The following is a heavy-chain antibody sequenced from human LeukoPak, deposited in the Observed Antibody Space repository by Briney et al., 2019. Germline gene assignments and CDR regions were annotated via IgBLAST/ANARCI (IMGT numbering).Heavy chain of an antibody. D-gene: IGHD3-16*01. Sequence: GGSLRLSCEASGFAFSFFAMSWLRQAPGKGLEWVSAINQGGDTSYAASVKGHFTISRDNSKNTLYLQMNSLRLEDTAVYYCAKSAVAVGLGAFDVWGRGTVVTVSS. V-gene: IGHV3-23*01. CDR3: AKSAVAVGLGAFDV. J-gene: IGHJ3*01. CDR2: INQGGDT. CDR1: GFAFSFFA.